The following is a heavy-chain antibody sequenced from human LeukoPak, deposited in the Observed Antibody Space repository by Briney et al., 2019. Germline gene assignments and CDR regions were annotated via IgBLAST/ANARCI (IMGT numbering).Heavy chain of an antibody. Sequence: SETLSLTCTVSGGSISSSSYYWGWIRQPPGKGLEWIGSIYYSGSTYYNPSLKSRVTISVDTSKNQFSLKLSSVTAADTAVYYCARLPLIVVVPAATPDVDYWGQGTLVTVSS. D-gene: IGHD2-2*01. J-gene: IGHJ4*02. CDR2: IYYSGST. CDR1: GGSISSSSYY. V-gene: IGHV4-39*01. CDR3: ARLPLIVVVPAATPDVDY.